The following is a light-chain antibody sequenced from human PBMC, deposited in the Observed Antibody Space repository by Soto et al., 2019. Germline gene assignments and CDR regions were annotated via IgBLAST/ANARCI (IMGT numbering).Light chain of an antibody. J-gene: IGKJ1*01. CDR2: AAS. CDR1: ESIRTW. CDR3: QQYNNYPRT. V-gene: IGKV1-5*01. Sequence: DIQTTQSPSTLSASVGDRFTITCLSSESIRTWLAWYQHKPGKAPKFLIYAASTLESGVPSRFSGSGSGTEFTLTISSLQPDDFATYYCQQYNNYPRTFGQGTKVDIK.